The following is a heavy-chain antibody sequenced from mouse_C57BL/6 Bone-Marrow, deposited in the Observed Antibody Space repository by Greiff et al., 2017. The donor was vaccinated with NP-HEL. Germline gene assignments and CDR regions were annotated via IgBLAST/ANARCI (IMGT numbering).Heavy chain of an antibody. Sequence: EVQLQESGPELVKPGASVKISCKASGYLFTDYNMNWVKQSNGKSLEWIGVINPNYGTTSYNQKFKGTGTLTVDQSTNSGYMQLNSLTSEDAAVAYCARVTAQATFWFAYWGQGTLVTVSA. V-gene: IGHV1-39*01. CDR3: ARVTAQATFWFAY. J-gene: IGHJ3*01. CDR1: GYLFTDYN. CDR2: INPNYGTT. D-gene: IGHD3-2*02.